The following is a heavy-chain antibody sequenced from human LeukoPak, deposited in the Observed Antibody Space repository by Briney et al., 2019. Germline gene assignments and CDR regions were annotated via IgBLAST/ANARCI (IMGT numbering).Heavy chain of an antibody. D-gene: IGHD2-2*01. V-gene: IGHV1-2*02. CDR2: INPNSGGT. Sequence: ASVKVSCKASGYTFTGYYMHWVRQAPGQGLEWMGWINPNSGGTNYAQKFQGRVTMTRDTSISTAYMELRSLRSDDTAVYYCARDSRADQLPDYWGQGTLVTVSS. CDR3: ARDSRADQLPDY. J-gene: IGHJ4*02. CDR1: GYTFTGYY.